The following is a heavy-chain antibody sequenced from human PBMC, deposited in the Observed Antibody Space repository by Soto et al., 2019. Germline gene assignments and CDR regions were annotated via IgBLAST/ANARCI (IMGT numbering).Heavy chain of an antibody. CDR3: ATYGSGNYFFGY. V-gene: IGHV4-59*01. J-gene: IGHJ4*01. CDR1: GGSISSYY. CDR2: MYYSGST. D-gene: IGHD3-10*01. Sequence: QVQLQESGPGLVKPSETLSLTCTVSGGSISSYYWSWIRQPPGKGLEWIGYMYYSGSTSYNPSLKSRVSISVDTSKYQFGLELTSVSAADTAVYSCATYGSGNYFFGYWGHGPLVTVSS.